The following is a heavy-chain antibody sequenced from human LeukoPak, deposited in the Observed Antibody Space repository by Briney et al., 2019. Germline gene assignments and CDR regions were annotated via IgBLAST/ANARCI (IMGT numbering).Heavy chain of an antibody. V-gene: IGHV2-70*11. CDR1: GFSLTTTGMC. Sequence: RGSGPTLVNPTQTLTLTCTSSGFSLTTTGMCVTWIRQPPGKALEWLARVDWADDKYYSTSLKTRLTISKGTSRNQVILAMTNMDPVDTATYYCARVKYSGGTGVCDYWGQGILVTVSS. CDR3: ARVKYSGGTGVCDY. J-gene: IGHJ4*02. D-gene: IGHD6-19*01. CDR2: VDWADDK.